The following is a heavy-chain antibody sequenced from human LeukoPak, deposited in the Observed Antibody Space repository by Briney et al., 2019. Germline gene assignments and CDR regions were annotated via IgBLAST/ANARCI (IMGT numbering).Heavy chain of an antibody. CDR2: ISGSGGST. CDR3: AKVIWDIVVVVAATPFFDY. CDR1: GFTFSSYA. V-gene: IGHV3-23*01. Sequence: PGGSLRLSCAASGFTFSSYAMSWVRQAPGKGLEWVSAISGSGGSTYYADSVKGRFTISRDNSKNTLYLQMNSLRAEDTVVYYCAKVIWDIVVVVAATPFFDYWGQGTLVTVSS. D-gene: IGHD2-15*01. J-gene: IGHJ4*02.